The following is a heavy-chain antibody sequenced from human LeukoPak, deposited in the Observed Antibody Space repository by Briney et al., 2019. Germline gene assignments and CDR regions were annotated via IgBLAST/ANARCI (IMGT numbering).Heavy chain of an antibody. CDR1: GFTFSDYN. V-gene: IGHV3-11*01. D-gene: IGHD3-10*01. J-gene: IGHJ4*02. CDR2: ISRSGSTK. Sequence: GGSLRLSCAASGFTFSDYNMRWIRQAPGKGLEWVSSISRSGSTKYYADSVKGRFTISRDNAKNSLFLQMNSLRAEDTAVYYCAKLHYYGSGSYFDYWGQGTLVTVSS. CDR3: AKLHYYGSGSYFDY.